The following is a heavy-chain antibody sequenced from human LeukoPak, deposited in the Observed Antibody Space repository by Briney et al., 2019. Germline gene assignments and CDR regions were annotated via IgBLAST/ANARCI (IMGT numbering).Heavy chain of an antibody. CDR2: IKEDGSEK. J-gene: IGHJ4*02. V-gene: IGHV3-7*03. D-gene: IGHD6-25*01. Sequence: GGSLRLSCVASGFTFSSYWMSWVRQAPGKGLEWVANIKEDGSEKDYLDSVKGRSTISRDNAKNSVYLQISSLRADDTAVYYCARDTRGGHFDYWGQGTLVTVSS. CDR3: ARDTRGGHFDY. CDR1: GFTFSSYW.